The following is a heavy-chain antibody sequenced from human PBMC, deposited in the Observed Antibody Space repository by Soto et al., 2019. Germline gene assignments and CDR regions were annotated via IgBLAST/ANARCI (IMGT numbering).Heavy chain of an antibody. CDR1: GYSFTSYW. D-gene: IGHD6-19*01. Sequence: GESLKISCNGSGYSFTSYWISWVRQMPGKGLEWMGRIDPSDSYTNYSPSFQGHVTISADKSISTAYLQWSSLKASDTAMYYCARGTDSSGWYRYYYYGMDVWGQGTTVTVSS. CDR3: ARGTDSSGWYRYYYYGMDV. CDR2: IDPSDSYT. J-gene: IGHJ6*02. V-gene: IGHV5-10-1*01.